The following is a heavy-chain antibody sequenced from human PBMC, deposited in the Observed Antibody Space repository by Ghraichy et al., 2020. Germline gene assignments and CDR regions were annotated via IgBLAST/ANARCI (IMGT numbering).Heavy chain of an antibody. V-gene: IGHV3-15*01. D-gene: IGHD3-3*01. CDR3: TTDPDYYDFWSGWRDYIDY. CDR1: GFTFSNAW. CDR2: IKSKTDGGTT. J-gene: IGHJ4*02. Sequence: LSLTCAASGFTFSNAWMSWVRQAPGKGLEWVGRIKSKTDGGTTDYAAPVKGRFTISRDDSKNTLYLQMNSLKTEDTAVYYCTTDPDYYDFWSGWRDYIDYWGQGTLVTVSS.